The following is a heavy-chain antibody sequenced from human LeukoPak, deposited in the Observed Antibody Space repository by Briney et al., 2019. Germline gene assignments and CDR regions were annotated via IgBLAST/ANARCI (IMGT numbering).Heavy chain of an antibody. CDR2: IYWNDDK. CDR3: AHSGGHYDILTGYFSPDPNWFDP. D-gene: IGHD3-9*01. V-gene: IGHV2-5*01. CDR1: GFSLSTSGVG. J-gene: IGHJ5*02. Sequence: SGPTLVKPTQTLTLTCTFSGFSLSTSGVGVGWIRQPPGKALEWLALIYWNDDKRYSPSLKSRLTITKDTSKNQVVLTMTNMDPVDTATYYCAHSGGHYDILTGYFSPDPNWFDPWGQGTLVTVSS.